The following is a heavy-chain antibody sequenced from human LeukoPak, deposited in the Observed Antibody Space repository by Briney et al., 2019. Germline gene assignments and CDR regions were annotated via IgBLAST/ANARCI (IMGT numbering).Heavy chain of an antibody. CDR3: AKAYGSGWYYYFDY. Sequence: PGGTLRLSSAASGFTFSSYGMHWVRQAPGKGLEWVAFKRPDGSNKYYAGSVKGRSTISRDNSKNTLYLQMNSLRAEDTAVYYCAKAYGSGWYYYFDYWGQGTLVTVSS. CDR2: KRPDGSNK. J-gene: IGHJ4*02. V-gene: IGHV3-30*02. CDR1: GFTFSSYG. D-gene: IGHD6-19*01.